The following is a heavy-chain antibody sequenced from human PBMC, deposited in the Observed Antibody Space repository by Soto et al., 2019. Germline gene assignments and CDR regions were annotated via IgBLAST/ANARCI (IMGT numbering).Heavy chain of an antibody. CDR3: TTEEVQGYGMDV. J-gene: IGHJ6*02. CDR1: GFTFSNAW. D-gene: IGHD3-10*01. CDR2: IKSKTEGGTT. Sequence: EVQLVESGGGLVKPGGSLRLSCAASGFTFSNAWMNWVRQAPGKGLEWVGRIKSKTEGGTTDYAAPVKGRFTISRDDSKNTLYLQMNSLKTEDTAVYYCTTEEVQGYGMDVWGQGTTVTVSS. V-gene: IGHV3-15*07.